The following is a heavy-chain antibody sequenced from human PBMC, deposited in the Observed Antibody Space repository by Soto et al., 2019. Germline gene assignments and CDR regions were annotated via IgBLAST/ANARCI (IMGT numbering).Heavy chain of an antibody. CDR2: IYPGDSDT. CDR3: ARAQFQGGPFYAMDA. D-gene: IGHD1-26*01. J-gene: IGHJ6*02. CDR1: TYSFTTYW. V-gene: IGHV5-51*01. Sequence: GESLKISCKGATYSFTTYWIDWVRQKPGKGLEWMGTIYPGDSDTRYSPSFQGQVIISVDKSTSTAHLQWRSLKASDTAMYYCARAQFQGGPFYAMDAWGQGTTVTVSS.